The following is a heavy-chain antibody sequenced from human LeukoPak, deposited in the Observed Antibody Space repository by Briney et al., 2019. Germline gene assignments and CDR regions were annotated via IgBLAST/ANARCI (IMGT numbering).Heavy chain of an antibody. J-gene: IGHJ5*02. V-gene: IGHV3-30*04. CDR1: GFTFSSYA. CDR3: ARAMIVVVITTDWFDP. D-gene: IGHD3-22*01. CDR2: ISYDGSNK. Sequence: PGGSLRLSCAASGFTFSSYAMHWVRQAPGKGLEWVAGISYDGSNKYYADSVKGRFTISRDNSKNTLYLQMNSLRAEDTAVYYCARAMIVVVITTDWFDPWGQGTLVTVSS.